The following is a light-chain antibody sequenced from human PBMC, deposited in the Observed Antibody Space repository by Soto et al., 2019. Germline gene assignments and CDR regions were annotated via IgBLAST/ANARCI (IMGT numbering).Light chain of an antibody. CDR2: AAS. V-gene: IGKV3-20*01. Sequence: DIVLTQSPGTLSLSPGERATLSCRASQNVRNTYLAWYQQKAGQAPRLLIYAASSRATGIPDRFSGSGSGTDFTLTIMGLEPEDFAVYYCQQYGSSPDLITFGPGTKVDIK. J-gene: IGKJ3*01. CDR1: QNVRNTY. CDR3: QQYGSSPDLIT.